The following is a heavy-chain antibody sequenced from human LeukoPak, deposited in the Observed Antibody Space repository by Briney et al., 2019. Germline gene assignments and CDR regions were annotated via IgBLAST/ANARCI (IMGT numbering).Heavy chain of an antibody. Sequence: SETLSLTCTVSGGSISSYYWSWIRQPPGKGLEWIGYIYYSGGTNYNPSLKSRVTTSVDTSKNQFSLKLSSVTAADTAVYYCARVSGSSSSGRAGWFDPWGQGTLVTASS. D-gene: IGHD6-6*01. CDR3: ARVSGSSSSGRAGWFDP. V-gene: IGHV4-59*01. CDR2: IYYSGGT. CDR1: GGSISSYY. J-gene: IGHJ5*02.